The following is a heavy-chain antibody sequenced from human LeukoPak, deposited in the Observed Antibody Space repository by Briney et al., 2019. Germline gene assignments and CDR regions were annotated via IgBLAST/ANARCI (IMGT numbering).Heavy chain of an antibody. CDR2: IDSGDNT. CDR3: ARDYLEAQGAFDI. CDR1: GFTATNNY. D-gene: IGHD1-1*01. V-gene: IGHV3-53*01. Sequence: GGSLRLSCAASGFTATNNYMYWVRQAPGKGLEWVSVIDSGDNTLYADSVKGRFTISRDKSKNTLYLHMNSLRAEDTAVYYCARDYLEAQGAFDIWGQGTMVTVSS. J-gene: IGHJ3*02.